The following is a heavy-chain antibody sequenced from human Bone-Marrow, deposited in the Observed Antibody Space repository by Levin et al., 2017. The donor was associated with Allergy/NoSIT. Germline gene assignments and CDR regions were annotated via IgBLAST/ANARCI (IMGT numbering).Heavy chain of an antibody. CDR1: GFTSDTYA. CDR3: AKGYDLLTGYPPFDQ. J-gene: IGHJ4*02. Sequence: PGGSLRLSCVASGFTSDTYAMHWVRQAPGKGLEWVSTIPWNSHNIAYAGSVKGRFTISRDNAKNSLYLQMNSLRAEDTAVYYCAKGYDLLTGYPPFDQWGQGTLVTVSS. CDR2: IPWNSHNI. V-gene: IGHV3-9*02. D-gene: IGHD3-9*01.